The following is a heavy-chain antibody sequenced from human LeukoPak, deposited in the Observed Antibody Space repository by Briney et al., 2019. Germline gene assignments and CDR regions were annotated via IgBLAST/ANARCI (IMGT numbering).Heavy chain of an antibody. V-gene: IGHV4-39*01. J-gene: IGHJ6*03. Sequence: SETLSLTCTVSGGSISSSSYYWGWIRQPPGKGLEWIGSIYYSGSTYYNPSLKSRVTISVDTSKNRFSLKLSSVTAADTAVYYCARRQQPTYYYYYMDVWGKGTTVTVSS. CDR2: IYYSGST. D-gene: IGHD6-13*01. CDR1: GGSISSSSYY. CDR3: ARRQQPTYYYYYMDV.